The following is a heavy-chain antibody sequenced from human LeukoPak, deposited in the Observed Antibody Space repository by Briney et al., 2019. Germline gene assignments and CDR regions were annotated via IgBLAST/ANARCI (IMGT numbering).Heavy chain of an antibody. Sequence: ASVKVSCKASGYTFTSYDINWARQATGQGLEWMGWMNPNSGNTGYAQKFQGRVTITRNTSISTAYMELSSLRSEDTAVYYCARGDSSSFWFDPWGQGTLVTVSS. CDR2: MNPNSGNT. D-gene: IGHD6-6*01. V-gene: IGHV1-8*03. CDR1: GYTFTSYD. J-gene: IGHJ5*02. CDR3: ARGDSSSFWFDP.